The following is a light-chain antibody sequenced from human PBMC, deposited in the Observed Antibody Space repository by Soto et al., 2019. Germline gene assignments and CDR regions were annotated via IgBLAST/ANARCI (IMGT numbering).Light chain of an antibody. CDR2: AAS. CDR3: QQTFSTPYT. V-gene: IGKV1-39*01. Sequence: DIQMTQSPPSLSASVGDRVTITCRASQTISTYLNWYQQKPGKAPKLLIFAASSLESGVPSRVSGSGSGTDFTHTIGSLQPADCAYYYCQQTFSTPYTFGQGTKLEIK. J-gene: IGKJ2*01. CDR1: QTISTY.